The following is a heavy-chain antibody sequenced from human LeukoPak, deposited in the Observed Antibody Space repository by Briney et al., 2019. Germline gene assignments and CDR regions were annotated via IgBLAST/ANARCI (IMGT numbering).Heavy chain of an antibody. CDR2: ISYDGSNK. CDR3: AKGKEVIVATMGSDY. J-gene: IGHJ4*02. CDR1: GFTFSSYG. V-gene: IGHV3-30*18. D-gene: IGHD5-12*01. Sequence: GGSLRLSCAASGFTFSSYGMHWVRQAPGKGLEWVAVISYDGSNKYYADSVKGRFTISRDNSKNTLCLQMNSLRAEDTAVYYCAKGKEVIVATMGSDYWGQGTLVTVSS.